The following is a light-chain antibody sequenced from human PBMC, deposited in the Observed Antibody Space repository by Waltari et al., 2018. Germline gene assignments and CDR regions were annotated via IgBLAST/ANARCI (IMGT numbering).Light chain of an antibody. CDR3: QQLNS. Sequence: DIQLTQSPSFMSASVGDSVTITCRASQGINNYLAWYQQKPGKAPALLIYAASTLHSGVPSRFSGGGSGTEFTLTISNLQPEDFATYYCQQLNSFGGGTKMEIK. V-gene: IGKV1-9*01. CDR2: AAS. CDR1: QGINNY. J-gene: IGKJ4*01.